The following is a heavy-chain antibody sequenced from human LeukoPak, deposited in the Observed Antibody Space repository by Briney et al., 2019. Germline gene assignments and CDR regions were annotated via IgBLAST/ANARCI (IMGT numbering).Heavy chain of an antibody. CDR1: GGPISSGDYY. V-gene: IGHV4-39*07. Sequence: SETLSLTCTVSGGPISSGDYYWGRIRQPPGMGPEWIGSINYRGTTYYNPSLQSRVAISVDTSKNQFSLQLTSVTATDTAVYYCARVSRDSGNYYTFLDYWGQGTLVTVSS. CDR3: ARVSRDSGNYYTFLDY. D-gene: IGHD1-26*01. CDR2: INYRGTT. J-gene: IGHJ4*02.